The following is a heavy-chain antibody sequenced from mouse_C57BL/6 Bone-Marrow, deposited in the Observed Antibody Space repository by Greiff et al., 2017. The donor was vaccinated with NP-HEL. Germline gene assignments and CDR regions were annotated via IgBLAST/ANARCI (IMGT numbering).Heavy chain of an antibody. CDR3: AKKILLYYGSSYWYFDV. J-gene: IGHJ1*03. D-gene: IGHD1-1*01. CDR1: GFSLTSYG. CDR2: IWRGGST. Sequence: VQLQESGPGLVQPSQSLSITCTVSGFSLTSYGVHWVRQSPGKGLEWLGVIWRGGSTDYNAAFMSSPSIPKDNSKSQVFFKMNSLQADDTAIYYCAKKILLYYGSSYWYFDVWGTGTTVTVSS. V-gene: IGHV2-5*01.